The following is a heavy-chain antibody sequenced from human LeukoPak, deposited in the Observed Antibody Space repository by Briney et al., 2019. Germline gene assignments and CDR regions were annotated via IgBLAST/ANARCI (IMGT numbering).Heavy chain of an antibody. CDR3: AKDTSGYYFEDAFDI. D-gene: IGHD5-12*01. Sequence: GRSLRLSCAASGFTFDDYAMHWVRQAPGKGLEWVSGISWNSGSISYADSVKGRFTISRDNAKNSLYLQMNSLRAEDTALYYCAKDTSGYYFEDAFDIWGQGTMVTVSS. J-gene: IGHJ3*02. V-gene: IGHV3-9*01. CDR1: GFTFDDYA. CDR2: ISWNSGSI.